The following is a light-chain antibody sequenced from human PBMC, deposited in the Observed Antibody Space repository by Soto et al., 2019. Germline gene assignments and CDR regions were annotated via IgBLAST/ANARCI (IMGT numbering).Light chain of an antibody. CDR3: ATWDDSLNGYV. Sequence: QSALTQPASVSGSPGQSITISCTGTSSDVGGYNYVSWYQQHPGKAPKLMIYEVSNRPPGVSNRFSGSKSGNTASLTISGLQAEDEADYYCATWDDSLNGYVFGTGTKVTVL. J-gene: IGLJ1*01. CDR2: EVS. CDR1: SSDVGGYNY. V-gene: IGLV2-14*01.